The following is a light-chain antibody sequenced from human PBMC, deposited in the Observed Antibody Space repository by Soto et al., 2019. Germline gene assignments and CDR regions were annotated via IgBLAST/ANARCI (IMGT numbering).Light chain of an antibody. J-gene: IGKJ2*01. CDR2: SAS. V-gene: IGKV1-39*01. CDR1: QSVTNY. CDR3: QQSYDTRMYT. Sequence: DIQMTQSPSSLSASVGDRVTITCRASQSVTNYLNWYQQKPGKAPILLIYSASTLQSGVPSRFSGSGSGTDFTLTISTLQPEDFATYFCQQSYDTRMYTFCQGTKLEI.